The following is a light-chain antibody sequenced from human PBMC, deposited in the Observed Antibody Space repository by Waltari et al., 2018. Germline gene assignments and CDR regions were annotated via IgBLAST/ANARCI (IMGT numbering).Light chain of an antibody. CDR3: QTGGHGTWV. V-gene: IGLV4-69*01. CDR2: VNSDGSH. CDR1: SGYTSTV. Sequence: LVLTQSPSASASLGASVKLTCTLTSGYTSTVIAWPQQQPGKGPRYLMKVNSDGSHRKGDDIPDRFSASKAGTECYLTISSLQSEDEADYFCQTGGHGTWVFGGGTKLTVL. J-gene: IGLJ3*02.